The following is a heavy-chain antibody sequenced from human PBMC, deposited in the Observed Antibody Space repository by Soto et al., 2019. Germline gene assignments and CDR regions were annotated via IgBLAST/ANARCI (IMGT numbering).Heavy chain of an antibody. D-gene: IGHD1-7*01. J-gene: IGHJ4*02. CDR2: IIPIFGTA. CDR1: GGTFSSYA. V-gene: IGHV1-69*13. Sequence: SVKVSCKASGGTFSSYAISWVRQAPGQGLEWMGGIIPIFGTANYAQKFQGRVTITADESTSTAYMELSSLRSEDTAVYYCARDPSINGTTSDYFDYWGQGTLVTVSS. CDR3: ARDPSINGTTSDYFDY.